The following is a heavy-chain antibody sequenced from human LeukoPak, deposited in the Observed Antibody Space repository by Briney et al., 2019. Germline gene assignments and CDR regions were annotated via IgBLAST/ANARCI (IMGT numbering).Heavy chain of an antibody. CDR3: ARDRRVVVASYYFDY. CDR1: GFTFSSYA. J-gene: IGHJ4*02. V-gene: IGHV3-30-3*01. D-gene: IGHD2-15*01. CDR2: ISYDGSNK. Sequence: GGSLRLSCAASGFTFSSYAMHWVRQAPGKGLEWVAVISYDGSNKYYADSVKGRFTISRDNSKNTLYLQMNSLSAEDTAVYYCARDRRVVVASYYFDYWGQGTLVTVSS.